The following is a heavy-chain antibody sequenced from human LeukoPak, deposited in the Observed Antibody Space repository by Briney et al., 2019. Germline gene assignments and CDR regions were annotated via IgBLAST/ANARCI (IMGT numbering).Heavy chain of an antibody. Sequence: GGSLRLSCAASGFTFSSYWMSWVRQAPGKGLEWVANIKQDGSEKYYVDSVKGRFTISRDNAKNSLYLQMNSLRAEDTAVYYCAKDFGIAARYWYFDLWGRGTLVTVSS. J-gene: IGHJ2*01. V-gene: IGHV3-7*01. CDR2: IKQDGSEK. CDR3: AKDFGIAARYWYFDL. D-gene: IGHD6-6*01. CDR1: GFTFSSYW.